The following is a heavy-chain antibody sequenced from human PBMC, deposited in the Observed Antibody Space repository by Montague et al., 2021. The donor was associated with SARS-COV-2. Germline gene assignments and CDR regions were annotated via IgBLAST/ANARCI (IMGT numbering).Heavy chain of an antibody. CDR3: ARLGDGVVPSPILGVGPYYSYYYMDV. Sequence: SETLSLPCAVHGGSFSTYSWNWIRQPPGKGLEWIGEIHHGGSTNYNPSLKSRVTISADTSKNQFSLKLTSVAAADTAVYYCARLGDGVVPSPILGVGPYYSYYYMDVGGKGTTVTVSS. CDR1: GGSFSTYS. V-gene: IGHV4-34*01. CDR2: IHHGGST. J-gene: IGHJ6*03. D-gene: IGHD3-10*01.